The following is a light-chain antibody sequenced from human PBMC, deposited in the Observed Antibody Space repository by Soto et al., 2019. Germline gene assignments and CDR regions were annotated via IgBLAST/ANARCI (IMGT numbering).Light chain of an antibody. CDR1: QSVTSSY. Sequence: EIVLTQSPGTLSLSPGERATLSCRASQSVTSSYLAWYQQKPGQAPRLLIYGASNKATGFPDRFSGSGSGTDFTLTISRLEPEDFGVYYCHQYARSPLTFGPGTKVD. CDR2: GAS. V-gene: IGKV3-20*01. J-gene: IGKJ3*01. CDR3: HQYARSPLT.